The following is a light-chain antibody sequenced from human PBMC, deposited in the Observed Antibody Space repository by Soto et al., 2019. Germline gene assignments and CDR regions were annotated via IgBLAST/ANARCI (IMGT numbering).Light chain of an antibody. CDR1: QRVSTC. CDR3: QQSFSSPPWT. V-gene: IGKV1-39*01. CDR2: AAS. Sequence: DIQMSQSPSTLSASVGDRVSTTCRASQRVSTCLAWYQQKPGKAPNLLIYAASSLHSGVPSRFSGSGSGTDFTLTISSLQPEDFATYYCQQSFSSPPWTFGQGTKVDIK. J-gene: IGKJ1*01.